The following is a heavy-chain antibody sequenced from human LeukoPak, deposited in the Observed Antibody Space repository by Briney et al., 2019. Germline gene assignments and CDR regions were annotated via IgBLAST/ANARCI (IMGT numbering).Heavy chain of an antibody. CDR2: ISAYNGNT. CDR3: ARGPYDILTGYYSA. D-gene: IGHD3-9*01. J-gene: IGHJ5*02. V-gene: IGHV1-18*04. CDR1: GYTFTDYY. Sequence: GASVKVSCKASGYTFTDYYLHWVRQAPGQGLEWMGWISAYNGNTNYAQKLQGRVTMTTDTSTSTAYMELRSLRSDDTAVYYCARGPYDILTGYYSAWGQGTLVTVSS.